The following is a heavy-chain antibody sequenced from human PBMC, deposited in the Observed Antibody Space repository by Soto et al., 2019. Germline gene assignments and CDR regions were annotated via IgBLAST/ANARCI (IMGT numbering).Heavy chain of an antibody. CDR2: INAGNGNT. V-gene: IGHV1-3*01. CDR1: GNTFTSYS. CDR3: ARDRYSSSWYVGAFDY. Sequence: QVQLVQSGAEVKKPGASVKVSCKASGNTFTSYSVYWVRQAPGQGLEWMGWINAGNGNTRYSQKFQDRVNITRXTXAXXVYMELSSLRSEDTAVYYCARDRYSSSWYVGAFDYWGQGTLVTVSS. D-gene: IGHD6-13*01. J-gene: IGHJ4*02.